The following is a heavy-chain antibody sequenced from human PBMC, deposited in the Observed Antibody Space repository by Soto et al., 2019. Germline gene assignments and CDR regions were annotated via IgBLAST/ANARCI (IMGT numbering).Heavy chain of an antibody. CDR3: ASGGSSLNFDS. V-gene: IGHV3-74*01. Sequence: GSLRLSCAASGFTFRSYWMQWVRQAPGKGLVWVSWINSDGSSTSYADSVKGRFTISRDNAKNTLYLQMNSLRAEDTAVYHCASGGSSLNFDSWGQGTLVTVSS. D-gene: IGHD6-6*01. J-gene: IGHJ4*02. CDR2: INSDGSST. CDR1: GFTFRSYW.